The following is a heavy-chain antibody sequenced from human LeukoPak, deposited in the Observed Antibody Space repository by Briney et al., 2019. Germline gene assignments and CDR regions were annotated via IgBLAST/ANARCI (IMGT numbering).Heavy chain of an antibody. Sequence: SETLSLTCTVSGGSISSSSYYWGWIRQPPGKGLEWIGSIYYSGSTYYNPSLKSRVTISVDTSKNQFSLKLSSVTAADTAVYYCARESVVWFGELSGWFDPWGQGTLVTVSS. CDR1: GGSISSSSYY. D-gene: IGHD3-10*01. CDR3: ARESVVWFGELSGWFDP. V-gene: IGHV4-39*07. J-gene: IGHJ5*02. CDR2: IYYSGST.